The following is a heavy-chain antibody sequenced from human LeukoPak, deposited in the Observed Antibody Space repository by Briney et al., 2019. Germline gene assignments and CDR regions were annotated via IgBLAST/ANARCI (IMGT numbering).Heavy chain of an antibody. Sequence: SETLSLTCTVSGGSISTYYWSWIRQPPGKGLEWIGYMYNSGSTNYNPSLKSRVTISIDTSKDRVSLRLSSVTAADTAVYYCARQGSGGRSFDVWGQGTMVTVSS. D-gene: IGHD1-26*01. CDR3: ARQGSGGRSFDV. CDR1: GGSISTYY. CDR2: MYNSGST. V-gene: IGHV4-59*08. J-gene: IGHJ3*01.